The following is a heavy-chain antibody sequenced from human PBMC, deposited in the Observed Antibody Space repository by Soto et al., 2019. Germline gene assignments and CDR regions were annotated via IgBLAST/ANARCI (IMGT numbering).Heavy chain of an antibody. V-gene: IGHV1-24*01. Sequence: QVQLVQSGAEVKKPGPSVKVSCKVSGYTLNEVAMHWVRQAPGKGLEWLGGFDPDEAETIYAQHFQGRVTMTEDTSTDTVYMELSSLRSEDTALYFCTTYHGDYNFDHWGQGTLVTVSS. CDR3: TTYHGDYNFDH. D-gene: IGHD4-17*01. J-gene: IGHJ5*02. CDR1: GYTLNEVA. CDR2: FDPDEAET.